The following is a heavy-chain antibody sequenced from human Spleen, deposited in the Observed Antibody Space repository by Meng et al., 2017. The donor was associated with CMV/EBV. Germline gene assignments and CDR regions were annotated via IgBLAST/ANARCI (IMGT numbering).Heavy chain of an antibody. Sequence: GESLKISCAASGFTFNIYAMSWVRQTPGKGLEWVSAIGGTGGSPSYADSVKGRFTISRDNSKNTLYLQMNSLRAEDTAVYYCARESGGYDSSGPADFWGQGTLVTVSS. J-gene: IGHJ4*02. D-gene: IGHD3-22*01. CDR1: GFTFNIYA. V-gene: IGHV3-23*01. CDR3: ARESGGYDSSGPADF. CDR2: IGGTGGSP.